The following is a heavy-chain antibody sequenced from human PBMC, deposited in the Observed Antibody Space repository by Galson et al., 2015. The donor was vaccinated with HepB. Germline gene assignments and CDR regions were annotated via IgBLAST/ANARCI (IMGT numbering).Heavy chain of an antibody. CDR2: INPYNGKS. J-gene: IGHJ4*02. V-gene: IGHV1-18*04. CDR1: GYTFHTYI. D-gene: IGHD3-3*01. Sequence: SVKVSCKASGYTFHTYIINWVRQAPGQGLEWMGWINPYNGKSNCPQKLQGRVSMTTDSSTSTAYMDLRGLRSGDTAVYYCARGGAMARSHYTESFDYWGQGTLVTVPS. CDR3: ARGGAMARSHYTESFDY.